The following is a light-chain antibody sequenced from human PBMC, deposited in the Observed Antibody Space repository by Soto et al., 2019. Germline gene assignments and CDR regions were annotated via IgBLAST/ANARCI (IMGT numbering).Light chain of an antibody. CDR1: RSDVGVYNY. Sequence: QSVLTQPRSVSGSPGQSVTISCTGTRSDVGVYNYVSWYQHHPGKAPKLMIYDVSKRPSGVPDRFSGYKSGNTASLNIAGLQDEDEADYYCCSYAGSYTLLFGGGTKLTVL. J-gene: IGLJ2*01. CDR2: DVS. CDR3: CSYAGSYTLL. V-gene: IGLV2-11*01.